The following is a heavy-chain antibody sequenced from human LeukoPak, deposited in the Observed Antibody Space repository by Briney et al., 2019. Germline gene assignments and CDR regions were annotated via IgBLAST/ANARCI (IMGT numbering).Heavy chain of an antibody. Sequence: RPSETLPLTCTVSGGSISSSSYYWGWIRQPPGKGLEWIGSIYYSGSTYYNPSLKSRVTISVDTSKNQFSLKLSSVTAADTAVYYCARTLLYDFSYMDVWGKGTTVTVSS. CDR2: IYYSGST. CDR3: ARTLLYDFSYMDV. D-gene: IGHD3-3*01. CDR1: GGSISSSSYY. V-gene: IGHV4-39*01. J-gene: IGHJ6*03.